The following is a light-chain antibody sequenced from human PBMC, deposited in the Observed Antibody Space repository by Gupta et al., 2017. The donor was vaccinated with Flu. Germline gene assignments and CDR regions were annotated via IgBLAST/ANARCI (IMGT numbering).Light chain of an antibody. Sequence: QSALTQPASVSGSSGQSITISCTGTSSDGGGYYYVSWYHQHPGKAPKLIIYEVSKRPSGVSNRFSASKSDNTSSLTISGLQAEDEADYYCSSSTSSSTLVFGTGTKVTVL. CDR2: EVS. J-gene: IGLJ1*01. CDR1: SSDGGGYYY. CDR3: SSSTSSSTLV. V-gene: IGLV2-14*01.